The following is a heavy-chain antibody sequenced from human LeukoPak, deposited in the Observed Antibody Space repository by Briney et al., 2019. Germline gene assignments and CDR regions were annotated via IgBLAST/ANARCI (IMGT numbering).Heavy chain of an antibody. V-gene: IGHV1-2*02. CDR3: ARGRGSYSRHWFDP. J-gene: IGHJ5*02. CDR2: INPNSGGT. D-gene: IGHD1-26*01. CDR1: GYTFTGFH. Sequence: ASVKVSCKASGYTFTGFHMHWVRQAPGQGLEWMGWINPNSGGTNYAQKFQGRVTMTRDTSISTVYMELSRLRSDDTAVYYCARGRGSYSRHWFDPWGQGTLVTVSS.